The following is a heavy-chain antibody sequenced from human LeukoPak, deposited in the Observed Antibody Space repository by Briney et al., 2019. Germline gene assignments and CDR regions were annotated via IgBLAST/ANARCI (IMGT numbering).Heavy chain of an antibody. CDR2: IIPIFGTA. Sequence: SVKVSCKASGGTFSSYAISWVRQAPGQGLEWMGRIIPIFGTANYAQKFQGRVTITTDESTSTAYMELSSLRSEDTAVYYCARDRSGGSSSGYYYPFDYWGQGTLVTVSS. CDR3: ARDRSGGSSSGYYYPFDY. D-gene: IGHD3-22*01. CDR1: GGTFSSYA. V-gene: IGHV1-69*05. J-gene: IGHJ4*02.